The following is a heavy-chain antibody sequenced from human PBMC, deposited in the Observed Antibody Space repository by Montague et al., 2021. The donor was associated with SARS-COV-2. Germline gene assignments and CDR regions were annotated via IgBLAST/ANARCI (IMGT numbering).Heavy chain of an antibody. Sequence: SETLSLTCAVSGDSISDYIYLWAWIRQPPGEGLEFVGTTSSSGSIYYSVCIRGRVTISVDTTNNQLSLKMTSVTAADTAVYYGSRHRQFSDSFDPWGQGTLVTVSS. CDR3: SRHRQFSDSFDP. V-gene: IGHV4-39*01. CDR1: GDSISDYIYL. J-gene: IGHJ5*02. D-gene: IGHD2/OR15-2a*01. CDR2: TSSSGSI.